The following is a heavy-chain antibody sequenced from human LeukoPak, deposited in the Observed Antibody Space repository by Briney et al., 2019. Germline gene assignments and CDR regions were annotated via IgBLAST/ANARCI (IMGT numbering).Heavy chain of an antibody. CDR1: GFTFSSFG. CDR3: AKDLVGATLRYYYGMGV. CDR2: MSYDGNNK. J-gene: IGHJ6*02. D-gene: IGHD1-26*01. V-gene: IGHV3-30*18. Sequence: PTGRSLRLSCAASGFTFSSFGIHWVRQAPGKGLEWVAVMSYDGNNKYYADSVKGRFTVSRDNSKNTLYLRMSSLRGEDTAVYYCAKDLVGATLRYYYGMGVWGQGTTVTVSS.